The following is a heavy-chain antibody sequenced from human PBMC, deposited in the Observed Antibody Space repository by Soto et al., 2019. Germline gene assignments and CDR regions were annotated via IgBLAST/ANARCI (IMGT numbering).Heavy chain of an antibody. D-gene: IGHD3-3*01. J-gene: IGHJ4*02. CDR3: ARETKYYDFWSGYYTRGDQAGHYFDY. V-gene: IGHV1-18*01. CDR2: ISAYNGNT. CDR1: GYTFTSYG. Sequence: ASVKVSCKASGYTFTSYGISWVRQAPGQGLEWMGWISAYNGNTNYARKLQGRVTMTTDTSTSTAYMELRSLRSDDTAVYYCARETKYYDFWSGYYTRGDQAGHYFDYWGQGTLVTVSS.